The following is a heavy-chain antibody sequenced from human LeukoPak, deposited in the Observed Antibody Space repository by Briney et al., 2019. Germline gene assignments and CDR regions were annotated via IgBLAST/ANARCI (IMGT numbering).Heavy chain of an antibody. D-gene: IGHD4-17*01. CDR1: GFTFSGYA. Sequence: QSGGSLRLSCAASGFTFSGYAMSWVRQAPGKGLEWVSAIVGGGGTTYYADSVKGRFTISRDNSKNTLYLQMNSLRAEDTAVYYCAKDPSNLYDYGDWLPDYWGQGTLVTVSS. J-gene: IGHJ4*02. CDR2: IVGGGGTT. CDR3: AKDPSNLYDYGDWLPDY. V-gene: IGHV3-23*01.